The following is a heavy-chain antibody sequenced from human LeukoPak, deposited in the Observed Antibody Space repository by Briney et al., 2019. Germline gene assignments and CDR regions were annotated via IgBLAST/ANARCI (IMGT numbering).Heavy chain of an antibody. V-gene: IGHV4-39*01. J-gene: IGHJ4*02. Sequence: SETLSLTCTVSGGSISSSSYYWGWIRQPPGKGLEWIGSIYYSGSTYYNPSLKSRVTISVDTSKNQFSLKLSSVTAADTAVYYCARHRMLSKNLFDYWGQGTLVTVSS. D-gene: IGHD2-8*01. CDR3: ARHRMLSKNLFDY. CDR1: GGSISSSSYY. CDR2: IYYSGST.